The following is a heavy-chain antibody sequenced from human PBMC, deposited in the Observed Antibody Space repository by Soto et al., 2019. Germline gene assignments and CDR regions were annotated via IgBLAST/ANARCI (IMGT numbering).Heavy chain of an antibody. V-gene: IGHV6-1*01. D-gene: IGHD6-13*01. CDR2: TYYRSKWYN. CDR1: VDSVSSNSSD. Sequence: SQTLSLTSEISVDSVSSNSSDWDWIWQSPSRGLEWMGRTYYRSKWYNDYAVSVRGRITISPDPSKNEFSLQLKSVTPDDTAVYYCASGRAAGRGDLLAPWGLGTHVTVSS. J-gene: IGHJ5*02. CDR3: ASGRAAGRGDLLAP.